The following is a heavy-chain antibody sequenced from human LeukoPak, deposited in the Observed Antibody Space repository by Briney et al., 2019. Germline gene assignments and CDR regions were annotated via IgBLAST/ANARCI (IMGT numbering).Heavy chain of an antibody. D-gene: IGHD3-16*01. Sequence: QSGGSLRLSCAASGFIFSNYWMHWVRQAPGKGLEWVSRVEGVGTGTIYADSAQGRFIISRDNAKNSLYLQINGLRVEDTAVYYCARGGSDHAFDIWGQGTVVTVSS. J-gene: IGHJ3*02. CDR1: GFIFSNYW. CDR3: ARGGSDHAFDI. CDR2: VEGVGTGT. V-gene: IGHV3-74*01.